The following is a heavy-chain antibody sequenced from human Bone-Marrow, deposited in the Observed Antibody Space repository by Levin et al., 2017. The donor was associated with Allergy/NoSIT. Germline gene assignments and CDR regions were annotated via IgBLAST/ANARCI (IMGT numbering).Heavy chain of an antibody. D-gene: IGHD2-2*01. J-gene: IGHJ3*01. V-gene: IGHV4-30-2*01. CDR1: GGSISSGGYS. CDR3: ARLCSSTSCYRDDGFDV. Sequence: SQTLSLTCAVSGGSISSGGYSWSWVRQPPGKGLDWIGYIFHSGTTYYNPSLASRITISIDRSKQKFSLNLTSVTAADTAVYFCARLCSSTSCYRDDGFDVWGQGTMVTVSS. CDR2: IFHSGTT.